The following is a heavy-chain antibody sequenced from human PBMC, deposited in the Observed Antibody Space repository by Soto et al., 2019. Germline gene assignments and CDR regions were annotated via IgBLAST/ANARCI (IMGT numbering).Heavy chain of an antibody. D-gene: IGHD4-17*01. CDR2: ISYDGSNK. V-gene: IGHV3-30*18. Sequence: QVQLVESGGGVVQPGRSLRLSCAASGFTFSSYGMHWVRQAPGKGLEWVAVISYDGSNKYYADSVKGLFTISRDTSKNTLYLQMHSLRAEDTAVYYCAKDQSPTGTPKYTPRMDVWGQGTTVTVSS. J-gene: IGHJ6*02. CDR1: GFTFSSYG. CDR3: AKDQSPTGTPKYTPRMDV.